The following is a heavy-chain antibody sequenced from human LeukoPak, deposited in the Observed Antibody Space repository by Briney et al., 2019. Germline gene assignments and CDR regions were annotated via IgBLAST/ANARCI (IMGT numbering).Heavy chain of an antibody. Sequence: PGGSLRLSCAASGFTFSGYPIHWVRQAPGKGLEWVAVISYDGSNKYYADSVKGRFTISRDNSKDTLYLQMNSLRAEDTAVYYCASLRVAATDIWGQGTMVTVSS. V-gene: IGHV3-30-3*01. D-gene: IGHD2-15*01. J-gene: IGHJ3*02. CDR2: ISYDGSNK. CDR1: GFTFSGYP. CDR3: ASLRVAATDI.